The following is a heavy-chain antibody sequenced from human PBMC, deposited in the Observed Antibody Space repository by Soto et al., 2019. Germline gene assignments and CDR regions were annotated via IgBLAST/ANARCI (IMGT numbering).Heavy chain of an antibody. Sequence: VGSLRLSCAASGFTFSSYAMSWVRQAPGKGLEWVSSISGSGGSTYYADSVKGRFTISRDNSKNTLYLQMNSLRAEDTAVYYCEKDPTRPYSSAYDNWFDPWGQGTPVTVSS. CDR3: EKDPTRPYSSAYDNWFDP. J-gene: IGHJ5*01. V-gene: IGHV3-23*01. CDR1: GFTFSSYA. CDR2: ISGSGGST. D-gene: IGHD3-16*01.